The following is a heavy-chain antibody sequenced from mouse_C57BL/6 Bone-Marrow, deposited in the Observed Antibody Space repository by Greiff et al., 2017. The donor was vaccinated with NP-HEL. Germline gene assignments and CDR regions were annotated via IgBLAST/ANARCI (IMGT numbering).Heavy chain of an antibody. J-gene: IGHJ1*03. D-gene: IGHD2-2*01. V-gene: IGHV5-17*01. Sequence: EVQLVESGGGLVKPGGSLKLSCAASGFTFSDYGMHWVRQAPEKGLEWVAYISSGSSTIYYVDTVKGRFTISRDNAKNTLFLQMTSLRSEDTAMYYCARRDLLWFWYFDVWGTGTTVTVSS. CDR3: ARRDLLWFWYFDV. CDR2: ISSGSSTI. CDR1: GFTFSDYG.